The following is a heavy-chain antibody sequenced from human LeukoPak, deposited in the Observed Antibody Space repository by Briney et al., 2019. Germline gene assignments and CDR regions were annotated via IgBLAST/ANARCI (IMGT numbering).Heavy chain of an antibody. Sequence: GGSLRLSCAASGFTFSSSAMSWVRQAPGKGLEWVSAISGSGSNTYYADSVKGRFTISRDNSKNTLYLQMNSLRAEDTAVYYCARVYGYSSSWTDAFDIWGQGTMVTVSS. CDR1: GFTFSSSA. CDR2: ISGSGSNT. V-gene: IGHV3-23*01. J-gene: IGHJ3*02. D-gene: IGHD6-13*01. CDR3: ARVYGYSSSWTDAFDI.